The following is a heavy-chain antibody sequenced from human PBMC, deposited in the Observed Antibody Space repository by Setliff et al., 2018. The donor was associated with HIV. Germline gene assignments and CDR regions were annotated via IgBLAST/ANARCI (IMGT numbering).Heavy chain of an antibody. CDR3: AKDDFTGAYPSAALDI. V-gene: IGHV1-18*01. Sequence: ASVKVSCKASGYTFTNYGISWVRQAPGQGLEWMGWISASGDAKPAQKFQGRVTLTTDTSSSTAYMELRSLTSDDTAIYYCAKDDFTGAYPSAALDIWGQGTMVTVSS. D-gene: IGHD1-26*01. CDR1: GYTFTNYG. J-gene: IGHJ3*02. CDR2: ISASGDA.